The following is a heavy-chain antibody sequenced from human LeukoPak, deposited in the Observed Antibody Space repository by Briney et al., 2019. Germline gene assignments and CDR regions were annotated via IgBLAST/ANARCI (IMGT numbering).Heavy chain of an antibody. J-gene: IGHJ4*02. CDR3: ARGITNIAVGGY. Sequence: PGGSLRLSCAASGFTVSNNYMSWVRQAPGKGLEWVSIIYSSGTPYYADSVKGRFTISRDNSKNTLFLQMSSLRAEDTAVYYCARGITNIAVGGYWGQGALVTVSS. D-gene: IGHD2-15*01. CDR2: IYSSGTP. V-gene: IGHV3-53*01. CDR1: GFTVSNNY.